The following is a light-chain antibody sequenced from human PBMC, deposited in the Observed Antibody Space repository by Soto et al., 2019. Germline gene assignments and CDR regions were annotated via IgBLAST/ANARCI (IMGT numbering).Light chain of an antibody. CDR2: DAS. Sequence: QSPAPLSLSPGEGATVSCRAIHSFSSHLAWYQQKRGQSPMLLIYDASSGASGIPARFSGRGSGTDFTLTISYLEPEDFATYYSQKGGKWPLSFGQWRRLEIK. CDR1: HSFSSH. V-gene: IGKV3-11*01. CDR3: QKGGKWPLS. J-gene: IGKJ5*01.